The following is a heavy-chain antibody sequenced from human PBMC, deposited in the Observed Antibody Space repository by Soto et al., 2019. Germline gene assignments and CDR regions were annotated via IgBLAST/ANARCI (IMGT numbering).Heavy chain of an antibody. V-gene: IGHV3-74*01. CDR1: RFTFGSYW. CDR2: INVDGTET. CDR3: ARDTEVLLTNYGMAV. J-gene: IGHJ6*02. Sequence: GGSLRLSCTAPRFTFGSYWMHWVRQAPGKGLVWVSDINVDGTETWYADSVKGRFTISRDNDKKTLYLHMTGLRVDDTAVYYCARDTEVLLTNYGMAVWGQGTTVTVSS.